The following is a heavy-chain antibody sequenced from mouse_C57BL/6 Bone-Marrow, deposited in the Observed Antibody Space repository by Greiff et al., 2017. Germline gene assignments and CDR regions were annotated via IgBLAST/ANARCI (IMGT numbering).Heavy chain of an antibody. Sequence: EVQGVESGPELVKPGASVKIPCKASGYTFTDYNMDWVKQSPGKSLEWIGDINPNNGGTIYNQKFKGKATLTVDKSSSTAYMELRSLTSEDTAVYYCARPSYGFAYWGQGTLVTVSA. V-gene: IGHV1-18*01. J-gene: IGHJ3*01. CDR1: GYTFTDYN. CDR2: INPNNGGT. D-gene: IGHD1-1*01. CDR3: ARPSYGFAY.